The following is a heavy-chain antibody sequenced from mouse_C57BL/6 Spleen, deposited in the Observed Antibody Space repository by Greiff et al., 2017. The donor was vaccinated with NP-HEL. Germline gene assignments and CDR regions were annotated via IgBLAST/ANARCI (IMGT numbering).Heavy chain of an antibody. V-gene: IGHV1-55*01. CDR3: ARERGYDYDGTWFAY. CDR2: IYPGSGST. D-gene: IGHD2-4*01. Sequence: QVQLQQSGAELVKPGASVKMSCKASGYTFTSYWITWVKQRPGQGLEWIGDIYPGSGSTNYNEKFKSKATLTVDTSSSTAYMQLSSLTSEDSAVYYCARERGYDYDGTWFAYWGQGTLVTVSA. CDR1: GYTFTSYW. J-gene: IGHJ3*01.